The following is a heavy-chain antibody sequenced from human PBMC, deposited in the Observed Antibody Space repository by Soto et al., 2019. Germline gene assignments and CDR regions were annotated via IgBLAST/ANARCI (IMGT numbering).Heavy chain of an antibody. Sequence: GESLKISCKGSGYSFTSYWIGWVRQMPGKGLEWMGIIYPGDSDTRYSPSFQGQVTISADKSISTAYLQWSSLKASDTAMYYCARAPDSSGYYYANFDYWGQGTLVTVSS. D-gene: IGHD3-22*01. CDR3: ARAPDSSGYYYANFDY. V-gene: IGHV5-51*01. CDR1: GYSFTSYW. CDR2: IYPGDSDT. J-gene: IGHJ4*02.